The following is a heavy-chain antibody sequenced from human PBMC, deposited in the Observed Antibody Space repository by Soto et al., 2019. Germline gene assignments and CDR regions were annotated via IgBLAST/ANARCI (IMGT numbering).Heavy chain of an antibody. CDR2: IYYSGIT. D-gene: IGHD3-9*01. V-gene: IGHV4-39*01. CDR3: ARHRKYYDILTGYYIPSHMDV. J-gene: IGHJ6*02. CDR1: GASISDSSYF. Sequence: SETRSLTCTVSGASISDSSYFWGWIRQPPGKGLECIGSIYYSGITHYNPSLKSRVTISVDTSKNQFSLKLGSVTAADTAVYYCARHRKYYDILTGYYIPSHMDVWGQGTTVTVS.